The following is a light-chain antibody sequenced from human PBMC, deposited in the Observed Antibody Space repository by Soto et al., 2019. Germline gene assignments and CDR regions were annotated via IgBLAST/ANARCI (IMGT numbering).Light chain of an antibody. Sequence: AIQMTQSPSSLSASVGDRVTITCRASQDIRNELGWYQQKPGIAPKLLIYVASSLQSGVPSRFSGSGSGTDLTLTISSLQPEDFATYYCLQDYNYPRTFGQGTKVEIK. V-gene: IGKV1-6*01. J-gene: IGKJ1*01. CDR1: QDIRNE. CDR2: VAS. CDR3: LQDYNYPRT.